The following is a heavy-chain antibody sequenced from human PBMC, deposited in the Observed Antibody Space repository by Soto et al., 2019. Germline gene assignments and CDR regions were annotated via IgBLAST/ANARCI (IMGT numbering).Heavy chain of an antibody. D-gene: IGHD3-10*01. J-gene: IGHJ5*02. Sequence: SETLSLTCTVSGGSISSYYWSWIRQPPGKGLEWIGYIYYSGSTNYNPSLKSRVTISVDTSKNQFSLKLSSVTAADTAVYYCARALMVRGVSNWFDPWGQGTLVTVSS. CDR1: GGSISSYY. V-gene: IGHV4-59*01. CDR3: ARALMVRGVSNWFDP. CDR2: IYYSGST.